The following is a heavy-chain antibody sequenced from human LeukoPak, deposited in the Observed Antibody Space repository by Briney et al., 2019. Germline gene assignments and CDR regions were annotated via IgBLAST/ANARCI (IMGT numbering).Heavy chain of an antibody. V-gene: IGHV3-53*01. CDR1: GFTVSSNY. J-gene: IGHJ4*02. Sequence: GGSLRLSCAASGFTVSSNYMSWVRQAPGKGLEWVSVIYSGGSTYYADSVKGRFTISRDNSKNTLYLQMNSLRAEDTAVYYCARETAMVRGVIDYWGQGTLVTVSP. CDR3: ARETAMVRGVIDY. D-gene: IGHD3-10*01. CDR2: IYSGGST.